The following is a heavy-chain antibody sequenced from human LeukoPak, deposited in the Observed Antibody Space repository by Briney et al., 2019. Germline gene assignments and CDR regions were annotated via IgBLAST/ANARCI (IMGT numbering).Heavy chain of an antibody. Sequence: PGGSLRLSCAASGFTVSSNYMSWVRQAPGKGLEWVSVIYSGGSTYYADSVKGRFTISRDNSKNSLYLQMNSLRAEDTAVYYCAKAYYDFWSGYDYYSYYYMDVWSKGTTVTVSS. D-gene: IGHD3-3*01. CDR3: AKAYYDFWSGYDYYSYYYMDV. J-gene: IGHJ6*03. CDR1: GFTVSSNY. CDR2: IYSGGST. V-gene: IGHV3-53*01.